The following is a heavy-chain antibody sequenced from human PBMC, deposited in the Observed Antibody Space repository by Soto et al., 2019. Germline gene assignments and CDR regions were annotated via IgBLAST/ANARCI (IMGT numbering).Heavy chain of an antibody. CDR3: SRALWFVELFYQRDNWFDP. V-gene: IGHV4-34*01. Sequence: SETLSLTCAVYGGSFSGYYWSWIRQPPGKGLEWIGEINHSGSTNYNPSLKSRVTISVDTSKNQFSLKLSSVTAADTAVYYCSRALWFVELFYQRDNWFDPWGQGTLVTVSS. CDR1: GGSFSGYY. J-gene: IGHJ5*02. CDR2: INHSGST. D-gene: IGHD3-10*01.